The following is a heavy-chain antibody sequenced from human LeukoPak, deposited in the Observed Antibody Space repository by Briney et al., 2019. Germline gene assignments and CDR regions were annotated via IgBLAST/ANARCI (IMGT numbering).Heavy chain of an antibody. D-gene: IGHD2-15*01. CDR1: GFTFGSYM. CDR2: ITSKGGST. CDR3: ARYCSGASCYSGVDY. J-gene: IGHJ4*02. Sequence: GGSLRLSCAASGFTFGSYMMTWVRQAPGRGLEWVSTITSKGGSTYHADSVKGRFIISRDNSKNPLYLQMSSLRAEDTAVYYCARYCSGASCYSGVDYWGQGTLVPVSS. V-gene: IGHV3-23*01.